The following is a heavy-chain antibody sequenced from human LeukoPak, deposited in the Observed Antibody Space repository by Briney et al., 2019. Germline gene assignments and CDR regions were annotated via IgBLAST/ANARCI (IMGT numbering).Heavy chain of an antibody. CDR3: AKENRYLRYFDWLLYIDY. J-gene: IGHJ4*02. CDR1: GFTFSSYG. CDR2: ISYDGSNK. Sequence: PGRSLRLSCAASGFTFSSYGMHWVRQAPGKGLEWVAVISYDGSNKYYADSVKGRFTISRDNSKNTLYLQMNSLRAEDTAVYYCAKENRYLRYFDWLLYIDYWGQGTLVTVSS. D-gene: IGHD3-9*01. V-gene: IGHV3-30*18.